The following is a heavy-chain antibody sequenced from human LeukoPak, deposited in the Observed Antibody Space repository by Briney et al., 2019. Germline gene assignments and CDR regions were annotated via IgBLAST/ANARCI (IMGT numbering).Heavy chain of an antibody. CDR1: GFTFSSYS. J-gene: IGHJ4*02. CDR2: ISSSSSYI. V-gene: IGHV3-21*01. CDR3: ARGQTTVTYLDDRDY. Sequence: GGSLRLSCAASGFTFSSYSMNWVGQAPGKGLEWVSSISSSSSYIYYADSVKGRFTISRDNAKNSLYLQMNSLRAEDTAVYYCARGQTTVTYLDDRDYWGQGTLVTVSS. D-gene: IGHD4-17*01.